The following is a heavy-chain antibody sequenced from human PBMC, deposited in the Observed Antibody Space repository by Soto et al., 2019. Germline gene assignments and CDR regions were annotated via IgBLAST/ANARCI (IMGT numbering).Heavy chain of an antibody. V-gene: IGHV1-2*02. J-gene: IGHJ4*02. CDR1: GYTFTGYY. Sequence: GASVKVSCKASGYTFTGYYMHWVRQAPGQGLEWMGWINPNSGGTNYAQKFQGRVTMTRDTSISTAYMELSRLRSDDTAVYYCARERGGIARHFDYWGQGTLVTVSS. CDR2: INPNSGGT. CDR3: ARERGGIARHFDY. D-gene: IGHD3-16*01.